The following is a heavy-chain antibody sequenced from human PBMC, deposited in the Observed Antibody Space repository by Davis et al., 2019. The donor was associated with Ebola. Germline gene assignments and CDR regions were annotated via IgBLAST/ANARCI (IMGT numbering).Heavy chain of an antibody. CDR2: ISDDGSNT. Sequence: GESLNISCAASGFTFSSYGMHWVRQAAGKGLEWVAVISDDGSNTYYADSVKGRFTISRDNSKNTLYLQMNSLRAEDTAVYYCAKHGKGGSYSFSYFDYWGQGTLVTVSS. V-gene: IGHV3-30*18. D-gene: IGHD1-26*01. J-gene: IGHJ4*02. CDR1: GFTFSSYG. CDR3: AKHGKGGSYSFSYFDY.